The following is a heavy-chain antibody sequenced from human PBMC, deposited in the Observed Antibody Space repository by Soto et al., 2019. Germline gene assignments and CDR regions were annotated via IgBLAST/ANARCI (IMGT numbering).Heavy chain of an antibody. CDR2: LIRNFGTA. D-gene: IGHD2-21*02. V-gene: IGHV1-69*01. CDR1: RGTKSSYS. Sequence: SVKVSCKDSRGTKSSYSISSLRQEKEQGLEWMGGLIRNFGTANYAQKFQGRVTITADESPGTAYMELSSLRSEDTAVYYCARTPCGDCPPLYFDYWGQGTLVTGSS. CDR3: ARTPCGDCPPLYFDY. J-gene: IGHJ4*02.